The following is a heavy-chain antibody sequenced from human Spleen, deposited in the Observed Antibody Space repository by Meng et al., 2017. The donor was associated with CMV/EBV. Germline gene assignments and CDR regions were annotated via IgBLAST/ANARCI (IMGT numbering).Heavy chain of an antibody. Sequence: ASVKVSCKASGYTFSDHYLHWVRQPPGQGLEWMGWINPNSGGTNYAPQFQGRVTMTRDTSVSTVYMELSRLKFDDTALYYFARGYCTNGVCPYYYYGMDVWGQGTTVTVSS. CDR2: INPNSGGT. CDR1: GYTFSDHY. V-gene: IGHV1-2*02. J-gene: IGHJ6*02. CDR3: ARGYCTNGVCPYYYYGMDV. D-gene: IGHD2-8*01.